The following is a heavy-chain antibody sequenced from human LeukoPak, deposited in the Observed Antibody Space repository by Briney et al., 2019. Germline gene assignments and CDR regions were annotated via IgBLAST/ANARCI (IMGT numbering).Heavy chain of an antibody. CDR2: ISGSGGST. D-gene: IGHD3-10*01. Sequence: GGSLRLSCAASGFTFSSYAMSWVRQAPGKGLEWVSAISGSGGSTYYADSVKGRFTISRDNSKNTLYLQMNSLRAEDTAVYYCAQIDLLWFGEFFGRDYWGQGTLVTVSS. V-gene: IGHV3-23*01. J-gene: IGHJ4*02. CDR1: GFTFSSYA. CDR3: AQIDLLWFGEFFGRDY.